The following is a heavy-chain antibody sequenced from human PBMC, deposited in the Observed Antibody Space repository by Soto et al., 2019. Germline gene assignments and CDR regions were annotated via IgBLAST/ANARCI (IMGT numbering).Heavy chain of an antibody. J-gene: IGHJ6*02. CDR2: ISFDGSNK. Sequence: WGALILSDTASEFTFSIVGMHWVRQTRGKGLEWVAFISFDGSNKYYVDSVKGRFIISRDNSKNTLSLQINSLKAEDTAVYYCAKDTSKYSNNWPAYYGLDVWGQGTTVTVSS. CDR1: EFTFSIVG. V-gene: IGHV3-30*18. D-gene: IGHD6-13*01. CDR3: AKDTSKYSNNWPAYYGLDV.